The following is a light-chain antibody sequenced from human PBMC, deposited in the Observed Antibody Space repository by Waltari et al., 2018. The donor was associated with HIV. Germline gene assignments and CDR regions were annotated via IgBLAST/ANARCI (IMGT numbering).Light chain of an antibody. CDR1: SSNIGSNT. V-gene: IGLV1-44*01. J-gene: IGLJ3*02. Sequence: QSVLTQPPSTSGTPGQRVTIPCSGSSSNIGSNTVNWYQHLPGTAPKLLIYGNNQRPSGVPVRFSGSKSGTSASLAISGLQSEDEAYYYCAAWDDSLNGLWVFGGGTKLTVL. CDR3: AAWDDSLNGLWV. CDR2: GNN.